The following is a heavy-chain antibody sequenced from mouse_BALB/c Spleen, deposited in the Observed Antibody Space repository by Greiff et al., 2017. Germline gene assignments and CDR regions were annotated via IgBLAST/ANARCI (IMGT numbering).Heavy chain of an antibody. CDR3: ASNYYGSSRSFDY. D-gene: IGHD1-1*01. Sequence: EVQRVESGPSLVKPSQTLSLTCSVTGDSITSGYWNWIRKFPGNKLEYMGYISYSGSTYYNPSLKSRISITRDTSKNQYYLQLNSVTTEDTATYYCASNYYGSSRSFDYWGQGTTLTVSS. CDR1: GDSITSGY. CDR2: ISYSGST. V-gene: IGHV3-8*02. J-gene: IGHJ2*01.